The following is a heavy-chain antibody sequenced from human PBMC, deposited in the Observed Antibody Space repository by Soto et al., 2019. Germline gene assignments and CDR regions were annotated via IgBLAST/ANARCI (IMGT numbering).Heavy chain of an antibody. Sequence: EVQLLESGGGLVQPGGSLRLSCAASGFTFSSYAMSWVRQAPGKGLEWVSAISGSGGSTYYADSVKGRFTISRENSKNTLYLKMNSLRAEDTAVYYCAKDASRAAAYYWYFDLWGRGTLVTVSS. CDR3: AKDASRAAAYYWYFDL. J-gene: IGHJ2*01. D-gene: IGHD6-13*01. V-gene: IGHV3-23*01. CDR2: ISGSGGST. CDR1: GFTFSSYA.